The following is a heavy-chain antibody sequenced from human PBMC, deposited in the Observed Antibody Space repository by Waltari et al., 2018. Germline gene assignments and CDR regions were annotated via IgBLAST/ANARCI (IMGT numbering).Heavy chain of an antibody. CDR2: ISGTAHST. D-gene: IGHD2-21*01. CDR1: GFIFSAYT. CDR3: AAVTGAGYMYYFAY. Sequence: EVQLVQSGGGLVKAGESLTLSCAASGFIFSAYTMSWVRQAPGKGLEWVSHISGTAHSTSYTESLKGRFSISRDNTKNSLFLSMNSLRVDDTAVYYCAAVTGAGYMYYFAYWGQGSLVTVSS. V-gene: IGHV3-21*02. J-gene: IGHJ4*02.